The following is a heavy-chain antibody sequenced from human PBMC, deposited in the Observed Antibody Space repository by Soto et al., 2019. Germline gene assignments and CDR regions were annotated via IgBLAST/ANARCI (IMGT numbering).Heavy chain of an antibody. Sequence: QMQLVEAGGGVVQPGRSLRLSCVASGFSFSNHGMHWVRQAPGKGLEWVAVISYDGSNKDYVVSVKGRFTISRDNSKNTLYLQINSLSVEDTAVFYCARNSRATVAGAPDYWGQGTLVTVSS. CDR3: ARNSRATVAGAPDY. CDR1: GFSFSNHG. D-gene: IGHD6-19*01. V-gene: IGHV3-30*03. J-gene: IGHJ4*02. CDR2: ISYDGSNK.